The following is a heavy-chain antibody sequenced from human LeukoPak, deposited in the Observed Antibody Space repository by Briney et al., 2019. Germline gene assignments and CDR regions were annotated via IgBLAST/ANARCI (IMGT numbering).Heavy chain of an antibody. CDR3: VKGASIAVVPAAFDY. CDR1: GFTFISYA. CDR2: ISGSGGNT. V-gene: IGHV3-23*01. J-gene: IGHJ4*02. D-gene: IGHD2-2*01. Sequence: GSLRLSCTASGFTFISYAMSWVRQAPGKGLEWVSVISGSGGNTYYADSVKGRFTISRDNSENTLYLQMNSLRADDTAVYFCVKGASIAVVPAAFDYWGQGTLVTVSS.